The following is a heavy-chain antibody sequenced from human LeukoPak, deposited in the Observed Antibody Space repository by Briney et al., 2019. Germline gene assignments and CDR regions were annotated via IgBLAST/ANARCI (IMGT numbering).Heavy chain of an antibody. J-gene: IGHJ2*01. D-gene: IGHD1-1*01. Sequence: GGSLXLSCAASGFTFSSYWMSWVRQAPGKGLEWVANIKQDGSEKYYVDSVKGGFTISRDNEKNSLYLQMNSLRAEDTAVYYCRRRSWYFDLCGRGTLVTVSS. CDR2: IKQDGSEK. CDR1: GFTFSSYW. CDR3: RRRSWYFDL. V-gene: IGHV3-7*01.